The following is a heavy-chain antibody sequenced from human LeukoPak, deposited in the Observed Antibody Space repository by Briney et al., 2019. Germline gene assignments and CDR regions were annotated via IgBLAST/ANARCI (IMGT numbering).Heavy chain of an antibody. J-gene: IGHJ4*02. Sequence: SETLSLTCTVSGGSISSYYWSWIRQPPGKGLEWIGYIYYSGSTNYNPSLKSRVTISVDTSKNQFSLKLSSVTAADTAVYYCARHGYCSGGSCYRGGSLDYWGQGTLVTVSS. V-gene: IGHV4-59*08. CDR3: ARHGYCSGGSCYRGGSLDY. CDR2: IYYSGST. D-gene: IGHD2-15*01. CDR1: GGSISSYY.